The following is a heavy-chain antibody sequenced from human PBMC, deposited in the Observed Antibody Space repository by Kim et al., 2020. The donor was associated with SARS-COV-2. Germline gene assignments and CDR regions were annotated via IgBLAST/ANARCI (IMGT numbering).Heavy chain of an antibody. J-gene: IGHJ6*02. CDR3: ARDRFSDRRYYYYYYGMDV. CDR1: GYTFTGYY. D-gene: IGHD3-3*02. V-gene: IGHV1-2*02. Sequence: ASVKVSCKASGYTFTGYYMHWVRQAPGQGLEWMGWINPNSGGTNYAQKFQGRVTMTRDTSISTAYMELSRLRSDDTAVYYCARDRFSDRRYYYYYYGMDVWGQGTTVTVSS. CDR2: INPNSGGT.